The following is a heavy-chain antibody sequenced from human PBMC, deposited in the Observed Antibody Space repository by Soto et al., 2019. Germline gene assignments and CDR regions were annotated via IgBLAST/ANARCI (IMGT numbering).Heavy chain of an antibody. J-gene: IGHJ6*02. CDR1: GYTFTSYY. CDR3: ARGSVEYSYGWDVDYYYGMDV. CDR2: INPSGGST. V-gene: IGHV1-46*01. Sequence: GASVKVSCKASGYTFTSYYMHWVRQAPGQGLEWMGIINPSGGSTSCAQKFQGRVTMTRDTSTSTVYMELSSLRSEDTAVYYCARGSVEYSYGWDVDYYYGMDVWGQGTTVTVSS. D-gene: IGHD5-18*01.